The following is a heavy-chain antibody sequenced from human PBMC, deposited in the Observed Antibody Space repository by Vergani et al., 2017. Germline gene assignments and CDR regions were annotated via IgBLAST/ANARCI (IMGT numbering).Heavy chain of an antibody. V-gene: IGHV3-72*01. D-gene: IGHD4-17*01. CDR3: AVPDYEEFDY. J-gene: IGHJ4*02. CDR2: TRNKANSYTT. Sequence: EVQLLESGGGLVQPGGSLRLSCAASGFTFSDHYMDWVRQAPGKGLEWVGRTRNKANSYTTEYAASVKGRFTISRDDSKNSLYLQMNSLRAEDTAVYYCAVPDYEEFDYWGQGTLVTVSS. CDR1: GFTFSDHY.